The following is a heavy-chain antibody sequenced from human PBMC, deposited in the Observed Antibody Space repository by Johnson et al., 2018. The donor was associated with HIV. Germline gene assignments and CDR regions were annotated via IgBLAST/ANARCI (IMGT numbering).Heavy chain of an antibody. CDR3: AKSTQATIARESGPYGAFDI. CDR2: ISSSGSTI. D-gene: IGHD3-10*01. J-gene: IGHJ3*02. CDR1: GFTFSSYA. V-gene: IGHV3-48*04. Sequence: EVQLVESGGGVVQPGRSLRLSCAASGFTFSSYAMHWVRQAPGKGLEWVSYISSSGSTIYYADSVKGRFTISRENAKNSLYLQMNSLRAEDTALYYCAKSTQATIARESGPYGAFDIWGQGTMVTVSS.